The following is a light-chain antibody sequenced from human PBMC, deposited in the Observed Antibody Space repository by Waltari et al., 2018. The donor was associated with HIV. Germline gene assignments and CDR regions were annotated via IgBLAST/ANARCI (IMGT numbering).Light chain of an antibody. CDR3: QQYGSSLPDT. CDR2: STS. J-gene: IGKJ5*01. Sequence: EIVLTQSPGTLSLSPGERATISYRASQSLTSSNFAWYQQKPGQAPRLLIYSTSSRATGIPDRFSGSGSGTDFTLSISRLEPEDFAVYYCQQYGSSLPDTFGPGTRLEIK. CDR1: QSLTSSN. V-gene: IGKV3-20*01.